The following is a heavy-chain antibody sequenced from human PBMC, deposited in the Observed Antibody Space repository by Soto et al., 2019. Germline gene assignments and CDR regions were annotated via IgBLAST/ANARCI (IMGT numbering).Heavy chain of an antibody. Sequence: PGGSLRLSCAASGFTFSSYAMSWVRQAPGKGLEWVSAISGSGGSTYYADSVKGRFTISRDNSKNTLYLQMNSLRAEDTAVYYCAKGPDYDFWSGLNYYGMDVWGQGTTVTVSS. CDR1: GFTFSSYA. CDR2: ISGSGGST. V-gene: IGHV3-23*01. J-gene: IGHJ6*02. D-gene: IGHD3-3*01. CDR3: AKGPDYDFWSGLNYYGMDV.